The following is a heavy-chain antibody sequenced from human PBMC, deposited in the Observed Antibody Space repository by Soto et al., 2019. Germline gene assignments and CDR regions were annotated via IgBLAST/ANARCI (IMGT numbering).Heavy chain of an antibody. V-gene: IGHV3-30-3*01. Sequence: AGGSLRLSCAASGFTFSSYAMHWVRQAPGKGLEWVAVISYDGSNKYYADSVKGRFTISRDNSKNTLYLQMNSLRAEDTAVYYCARDQYSSGWYDAFDIWGQGTMVT. D-gene: IGHD6-19*01. CDR1: GFTFSSYA. CDR2: ISYDGSNK. J-gene: IGHJ3*02. CDR3: ARDQYSSGWYDAFDI.